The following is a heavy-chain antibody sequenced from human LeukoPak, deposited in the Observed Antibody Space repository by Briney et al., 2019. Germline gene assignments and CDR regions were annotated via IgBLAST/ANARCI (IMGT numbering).Heavy chain of an antibody. CDR2: IDPNYGLA. J-gene: IGHJ6*02. CDR1: GYTFPTYY. Sequence: ASVTVSCKSSGYTFPTYYLNWVRQVPGRGLEWMGNIDPNYGLAYYAQKFQGRVTMTRDTSTSTVYMEVNSLTSDDTAVYYCARVLAYCADSSCPGMDVWGQGTTVTVSS. D-gene: IGHD6-13*01. CDR3: ARVLAYCADSSCPGMDV. V-gene: IGHV1-46*01.